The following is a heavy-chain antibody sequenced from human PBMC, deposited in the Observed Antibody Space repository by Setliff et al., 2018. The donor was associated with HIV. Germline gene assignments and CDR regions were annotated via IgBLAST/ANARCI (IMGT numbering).Heavy chain of an antibody. CDR1: GTSLNTYY. Sequence: SETLSLTCAVYGTSLNTYYWTWIRYTPGRGLQWIGQIDHSGSTNYNPSLKSRVTLSVDASKNQFSLKVKSVTAADTAEYSCARDISNGQTGWRFDVWGRGTMVTVSS. D-gene: IGHD4-4*01. CDR3: ARDISNGQTGWRFDV. V-gene: IGHV4-34*01. J-gene: IGHJ3*01. CDR2: IDHSGST.